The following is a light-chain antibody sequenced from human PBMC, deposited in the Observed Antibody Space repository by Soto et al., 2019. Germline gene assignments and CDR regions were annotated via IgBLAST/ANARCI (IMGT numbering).Light chain of an antibody. J-gene: IGLJ2*01. V-gene: IGLV2-23*01. CDR2: EGS. Sequence: QSVLTQPASVSGSPGQSITISCTGTSRDVGTYNLVSWYQQYPGKVPKLMIFEGSQRPSGVSNRFSGSKSGNTASLTISGLQAEDEADYYCCSYARTNTVIFGAGTKLTVL. CDR3: CSYARTNTVI. CDR1: SRDVGTYNL.